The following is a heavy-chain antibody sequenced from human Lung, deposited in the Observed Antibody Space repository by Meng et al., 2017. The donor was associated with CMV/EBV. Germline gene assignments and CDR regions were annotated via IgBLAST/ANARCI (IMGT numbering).Heavy chain of an antibody. CDR3: ARDRYFDWLGDAFDI. V-gene: IGHV3-7*01. J-gene: IGHJ3*02. CDR1: GFTFSSYW. D-gene: IGHD3-9*01. CDR2: IKQDGSEK. Sequence: GESLKISCAASGFTFSSYWMSWVRQAPGKGLEWVATIKQDGSEKYYVDSVKGRFTISRDNAKNSLYLQMNSLRAEDTAAYYCARDRYFDWLGDAFDIWGQGTMVTVSS.